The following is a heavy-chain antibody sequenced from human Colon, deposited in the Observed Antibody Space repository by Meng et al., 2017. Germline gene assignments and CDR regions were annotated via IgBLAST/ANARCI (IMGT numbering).Heavy chain of an antibody. J-gene: IGHJ4*02. CDR1: GSSISITNYY. D-gene: IGHD3-10*01. CDR2: VDKSGNT. Sequence: SETLSLTCTVSGSSISITNYYWGWIRQPPGTGLEWIGTVDKSGNTYYNPSLKGRVTISIDTSRNQFSLELSSVTAADTAVYYCARRRIGHYGSGITPIDYWGQGTLVTVSS. CDR3: ARRRIGHYGSGITPIDY. V-gene: IGHV4-39*07.